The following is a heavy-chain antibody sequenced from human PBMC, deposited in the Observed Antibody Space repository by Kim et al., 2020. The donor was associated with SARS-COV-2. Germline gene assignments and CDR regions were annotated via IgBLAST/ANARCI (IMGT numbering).Heavy chain of an antibody. CDR2: ISYDGSNK. Sequence: GGSLRLSCAASGFTFSSYAMHWVRQAPGKGLEWVAVISYDGSNKYYADSVKGRFTISRDNSKNTLYLQMNSLRAEDTAVYYCARDPRDGYDFDYWGQGTLVTVSS. D-gene: IGHD5-12*01. CDR3: ARDPRDGYDFDY. V-gene: IGHV3-30*04. J-gene: IGHJ4*02. CDR1: GFTFSSYA.